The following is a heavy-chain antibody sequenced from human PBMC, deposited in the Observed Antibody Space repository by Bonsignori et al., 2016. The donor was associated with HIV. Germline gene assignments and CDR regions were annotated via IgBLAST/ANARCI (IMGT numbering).Heavy chain of an antibody. Sequence: QVQLQESGPGLVKPLHNLSLTCDVSGASINTGGFSWSWVRQPPGKGLEWIGYIYYTGSTYYNPSLKRRASMSMDTTNNHISLKVTSVSAADTAVYYCTRGTNDPWNFFYMDVWGQGTTVTVSS. CDR2: IYYTGST. D-gene: IGHD1/OR15-1a*01. J-gene: IGHJ6*03. V-gene: IGHV4-30-4*07. CDR3: TRGTNDPWNFFYMDV. CDR1: GASINTGGFS.